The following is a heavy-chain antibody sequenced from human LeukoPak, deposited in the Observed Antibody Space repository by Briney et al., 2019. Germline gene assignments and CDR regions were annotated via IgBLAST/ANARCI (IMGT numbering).Heavy chain of an antibody. D-gene: IGHD4-11*01. CDR3: ATSAGDYRAGHYYYMGV. CDR2: INPNTAGT. J-gene: IGHJ6*03. CDR1: GYTFTGYY. Sequence: AASVKVSCKASGYTFTGYYVHWVRQAPGQGLEWMGWINPNTAGTNYAQKFLGGVTLTWDTSISTAYMELNRLTSDDTAVYYCATSAGDYRAGHYYYMGVWGKGTSVTVSS. V-gene: IGHV1-2*02.